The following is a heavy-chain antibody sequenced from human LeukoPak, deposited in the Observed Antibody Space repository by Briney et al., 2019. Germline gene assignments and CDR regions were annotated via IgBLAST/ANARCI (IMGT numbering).Heavy chain of an antibody. D-gene: IGHD6-19*01. J-gene: IGHJ1*01. CDR1: GDSFTSYW. CDR2: IDPSDSFT. Sequence: GESLKIPCKASGDSFTSYWISWVRQMPGKSLEWMGRIDPSDSFTNYSPSFEGHVTISVDKSTSTAYLQWSSLKASDTAMYYCARRYSSGGYTNAEYFQHWGQGTLVTVSS. V-gene: IGHV5-10-1*01. CDR3: ARRYSSGGYTNAEYFQH.